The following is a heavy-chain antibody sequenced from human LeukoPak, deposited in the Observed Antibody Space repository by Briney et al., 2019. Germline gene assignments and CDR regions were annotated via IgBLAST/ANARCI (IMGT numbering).Heavy chain of an antibody. V-gene: IGHV1-46*01. CDR3: ARDRSDTAMAHYFDY. D-gene: IGHD5-18*01. CDR2: INPSGGST. Sequence: ASVKVSCKASGYTFSSYYMHWLRQAPGQWLELMGIINPSGGSTSYAQKFQGRVTMTRDTSTSTVYMELSSLRSEDTAVYYCARDRSDTAMAHYFDYWGQGTLVTVSS. CDR1: GYTFSSYY. J-gene: IGHJ4*02.